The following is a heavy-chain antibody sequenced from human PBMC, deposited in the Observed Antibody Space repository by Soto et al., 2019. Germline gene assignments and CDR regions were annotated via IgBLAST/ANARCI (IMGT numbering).Heavy chain of an antibody. J-gene: IGHJ3*02. CDR3: ARDSGSALYWEDDLDI. CDR2: VSTSIVST. D-gene: IGHD1-26*01. CDR1: GYSFSGYD. Sequence: QGKLVQSGPEVKKPGASVRVSCKASGYSFSGYDITWVRQAPGQGLEWLGWVSTSIVSTMSAENLQGRLSMTTDTSSATFYMELRGLRSDETAVYYCARDSGSALYWEDDLDIWGQGTMVTVSS. V-gene: IGHV1-18*04.